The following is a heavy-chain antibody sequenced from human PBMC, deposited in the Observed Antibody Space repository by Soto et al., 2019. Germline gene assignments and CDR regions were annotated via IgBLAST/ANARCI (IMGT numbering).Heavy chain of an antibody. CDR1: GFTVRSNY. Sequence: GGSLRLSCAASGFTVRSNYMTWVRQAPGKGLEWVSLLNSGGSTNYADSVKGRFTISRDNSKNTVYLQMNSLRAEDTAVYYCARDFVTMIVGNFWDYWGQGTLVTVSS. V-gene: IGHV3-66*01. CDR3: ARDFVTMIVGNFWDY. CDR2: LNSGGST. D-gene: IGHD3-22*01. J-gene: IGHJ4*02.